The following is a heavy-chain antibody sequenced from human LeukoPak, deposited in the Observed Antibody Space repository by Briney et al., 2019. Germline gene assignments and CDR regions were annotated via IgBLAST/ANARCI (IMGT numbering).Heavy chain of an antibody. Sequence: PGGSLRLSCAAPGFDFSSNWMHWVRHAPGQELVWVSRIKGDGISTNYADSVKGRFTISRDIAKNTLYLQMNSLRAEDTGVYYCAKDHYWSIDYWGRGTLVTVSS. D-gene: IGHD3-3*01. V-gene: IGHV3-74*01. J-gene: IGHJ4*02. CDR3: AKDHYWSIDY. CDR2: IKGDGIST. CDR1: GFDFSSNW.